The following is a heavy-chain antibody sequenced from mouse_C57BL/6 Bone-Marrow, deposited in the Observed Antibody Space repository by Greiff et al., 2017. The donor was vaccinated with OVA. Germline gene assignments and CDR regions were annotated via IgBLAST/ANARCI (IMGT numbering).Heavy chain of an antibody. Sequence: EVKLQESGPVLVKPGASVKMSCKASGYTFTDYYMNWVKQSHGKSLEWIGVINPYNGGTSYNQKFKGKATLTVDKSSSTAYMELNSLTSEDSAVYYCAIANWYYFDYWGQGTTLTVSS. J-gene: IGHJ2*01. V-gene: IGHV1-19*01. CDR1: GYTFTDYY. CDR3: AIANWYYFDY. CDR2: INPYNGGT. D-gene: IGHD4-1*01.